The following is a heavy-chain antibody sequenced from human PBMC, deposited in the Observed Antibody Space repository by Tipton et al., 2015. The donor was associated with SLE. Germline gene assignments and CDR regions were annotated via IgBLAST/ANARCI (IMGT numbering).Heavy chain of an antibody. CDR1: GYSVSNNYY. CDR3: ARRHMPSRYCFDY. CDR2: ISHSGIT. V-gene: IGHV4-38-2*01. Sequence: LRLSCAVSGYSVSNNYYWGWIRQPPGKGLEWIGSISHSGITYYNPSLQSRVTISADTTQNQFSLKLTSVTAADTAVYYCARRHMPSRYCFDYWGRGTLVTVSS. J-gene: IGHJ4*01. D-gene: IGHD2-15*01.